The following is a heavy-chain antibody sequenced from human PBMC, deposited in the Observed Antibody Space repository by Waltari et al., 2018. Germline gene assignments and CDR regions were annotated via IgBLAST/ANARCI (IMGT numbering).Heavy chain of an antibody. Sequence: KPGGSLRLSCAASGFTFSDAWMTWVRQAPGKGLEWIGRIKSKIDGGTADYAAPVKGRFTISRDDSENTLYLQMNSLKTEDTAMYYCTRFYYDSSGPDYWGQGTLVTVSS. CDR3: TRFYYDSSGPDY. D-gene: IGHD3-22*01. V-gene: IGHV3-15*01. CDR1: GFTFSDAW. J-gene: IGHJ4*02. CDR2: IKSKIDGGTA.